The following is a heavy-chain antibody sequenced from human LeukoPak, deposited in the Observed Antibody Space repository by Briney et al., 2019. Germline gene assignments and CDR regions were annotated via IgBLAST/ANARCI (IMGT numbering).Heavy chain of an antibody. CDR2: ISYDGSNK. J-gene: IGHJ4*02. CDR1: GFTFSSYA. Sequence: GGSLRLSCAASGFTFSSYAMHWVRQAPGKGLEWVAAISYDGSNKYYADSVKGRFTISRDNSKNTLYLQMNSLRAEDTAVYYCAAAMTTVTSDYWGQGTLVTVSS. V-gene: IGHV3-30-3*01. D-gene: IGHD4-17*01. CDR3: AAAMTTVTSDY.